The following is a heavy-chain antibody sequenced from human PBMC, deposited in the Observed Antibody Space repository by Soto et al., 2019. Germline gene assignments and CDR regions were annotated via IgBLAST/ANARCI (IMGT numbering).Heavy chain of an antibody. J-gene: IGHJ3*02. CDR1: GFSLSTSGVG. Sequence: SGPTLVNPTQTLRLTCTFSGFSLSTSGVGVGWIRQPPGKALEWLALIYWDDDKRYSPSLKSRLTITKDTSKNQEVLTMTNMDPVDTATYYCAHFPPLRAPGAFDIWGQGTMVTVSS. D-gene: IGHD4-17*01. CDR3: AHFPPLRAPGAFDI. CDR2: IYWDDDK. V-gene: IGHV2-5*02.